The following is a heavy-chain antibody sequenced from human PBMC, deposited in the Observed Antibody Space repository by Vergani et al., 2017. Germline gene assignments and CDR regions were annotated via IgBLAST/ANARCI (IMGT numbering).Heavy chain of an antibody. CDR1: GSSISSYY. D-gene: IGHD2-21*02. V-gene: IGHV4-59*01. CDR2: IYYSGRT. CDR3: ARNPYCGGDCYSDAFYI. Sequence: QVQLQESGPGLVKPSETLSLTFPVSGSSISSYYLSWVRKPPGKGLEWIGYIYYSGRTNYNPSLKSRVTISVDTSKTQFSLKLSSVTAADTAVYYCARNPYCGGDCYSDAFYIWGQGTMVTVSS. J-gene: IGHJ3*02.